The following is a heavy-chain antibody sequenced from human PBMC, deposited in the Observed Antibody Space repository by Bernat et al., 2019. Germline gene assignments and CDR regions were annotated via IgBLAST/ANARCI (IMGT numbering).Heavy chain of an antibody. CDR3: AKDEIVVGNYFDY. J-gene: IGHJ4*02. V-gene: IGHV3-30*18. CDR2: ISYDGSNK. Sequence: QVQLVESGGGVVQPGRSPRLSCAASGFTFSSYGMHWVRQAPGKGLEWVAVISYDGSNKYYADSVKGRFTISRDNSKNTLYLQMNSLRAEDTAVYYCAKDEIVVGNYFDYWGQGTLVTVSS. CDR1: GFTFSSYG. D-gene: IGHD3-22*01.